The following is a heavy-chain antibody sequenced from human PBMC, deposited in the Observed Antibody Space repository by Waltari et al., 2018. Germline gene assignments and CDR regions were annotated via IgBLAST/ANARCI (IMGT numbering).Heavy chain of an antibody. J-gene: IGHJ4*02. Sequence: EMQLVESGGGLVQPGGSLRLSCAASGFTFSAYWMHWVRQAPGKGLVAVALIILDGRIINYADSVKGRFTIPRDNAKNTLFLQMNSLRAEDTAVYYGVLYSSEIWGDVWGQGTLVTVSS. D-gene: IGHD6-19*01. CDR3: VLYSSEIWGDV. V-gene: IGHV3-74*01. CDR1: GFTFSAYW. CDR2: IILDGRII.